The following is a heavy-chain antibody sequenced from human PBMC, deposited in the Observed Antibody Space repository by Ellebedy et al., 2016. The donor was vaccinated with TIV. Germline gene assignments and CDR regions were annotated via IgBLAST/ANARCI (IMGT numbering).Heavy chain of an antibody. D-gene: IGHD1-26*01. V-gene: IGHV1-69*13. CDR3: AREKVGASGFDY. CDR2: IIPLLGTP. CDR1: GYTFTNYG. Sequence: SVKVSCKASGYTFTNYGISWVRQAPGQGLEWMGGIIPLLGTPNFAQTFQGRVTITADESTNTVHMELTNLKSEDTAMYYCAREKVGASGFDYWGQGTLGTVSS. J-gene: IGHJ4*02.